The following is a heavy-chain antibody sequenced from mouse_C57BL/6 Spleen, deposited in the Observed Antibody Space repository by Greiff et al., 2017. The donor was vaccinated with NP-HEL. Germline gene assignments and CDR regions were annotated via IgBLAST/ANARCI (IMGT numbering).Heavy chain of an antibody. Sequence: VQLQQPGAELVKPGASVKLSCKASGYTFTSYWMHWVKQRPGQGLEWIGMIHPNSGSTNYNEKFKSKATLTVAKSSTPASMQLSSLISEDAAVYYSARETVEACWGQGALVTVA. CDR3: ARETVEAC. D-gene: IGHD1-1*01. CDR2: IHPNSGST. V-gene: IGHV1-64*01. CDR1: GYTFTSYW. J-gene: IGHJ3*01.